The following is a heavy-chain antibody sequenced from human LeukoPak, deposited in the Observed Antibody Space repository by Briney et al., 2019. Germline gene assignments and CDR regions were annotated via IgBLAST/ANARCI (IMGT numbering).Heavy chain of an antibody. CDR3: ARGNYYDSSGTFDY. D-gene: IGHD3-22*01. CDR2: IIPIFGIA. J-gene: IGHJ4*02. CDR1: GGTFSSYA. Sequence: SVKVSCKASGGTFSSYAISWVRQAPGQGLEWMERIIPIFGIANYAQKFQGRVTITADKSTSTAYMELSSLRSEDTAVYYCARGNYYDSSGTFDYWSQGTLVTVSS. V-gene: IGHV1-69*04.